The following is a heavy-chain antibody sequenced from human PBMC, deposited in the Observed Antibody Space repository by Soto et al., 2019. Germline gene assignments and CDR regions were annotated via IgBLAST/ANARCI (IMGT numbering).Heavy chain of an antibody. D-gene: IGHD4-4*01. CDR3: ARNGNRDSNPWYFDL. CDR1: GGTFSSYA. J-gene: IGHJ2*01. CDR2: IIPIFGTA. Sequence: QVQLVQSGAEVKKPGSSVKVSCKASGGTFSSYAISWVRQAPGQGLEWMGGIIPIFGTANYAQKFQGRVTITADESTSTAYMELRSLRSEDTAVYYCARNGNRDSNPWYFDLWGRGTLVTVSS. V-gene: IGHV1-69*12.